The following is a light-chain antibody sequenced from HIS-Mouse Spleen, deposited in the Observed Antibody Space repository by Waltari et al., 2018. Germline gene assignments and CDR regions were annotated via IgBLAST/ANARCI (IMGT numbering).Light chain of an antibody. CDR3: QQYNSYSWT. V-gene: IGKV1-5*03. CDR1: QSISSW. Sequence: DIEMNQSPSTLSASVGDRVTITVRASQSISSWLAWYQQKPGKAPKLLIYKASSLESGVPSRFSGSGSGTEFTLTISSLQPDDFATYYCQQYNSYSWTFGQGTKVEIK. J-gene: IGKJ1*01. CDR2: KAS.